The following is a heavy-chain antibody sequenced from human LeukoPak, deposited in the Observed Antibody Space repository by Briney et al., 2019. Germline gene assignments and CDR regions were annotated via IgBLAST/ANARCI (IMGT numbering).Heavy chain of an antibody. V-gene: IGHV4-30-2*01. D-gene: IGHD1-1*01. CDR3: ARDHWNDGPSNWFDP. Sequence: SQTLSLTCAVSGGSISSGGYSWSWIRQPPGKGLEWIGYIYHSGSTYYNPSLKSRVTISVDRSKNQFSLKLSSVTAADTAVYYCARDHWNDGPSNWFDPWGQGTPVTVSS. J-gene: IGHJ5*02. CDR1: GGSISSGGYS. CDR2: IYHSGST.